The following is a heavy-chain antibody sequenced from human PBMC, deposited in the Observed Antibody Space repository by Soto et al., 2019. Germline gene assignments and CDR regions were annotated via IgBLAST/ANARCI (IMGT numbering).Heavy chain of an antibody. CDR1: GYTFTSYY. J-gene: IGHJ4*02. Sequence: QVQLVQSGAEVKKPGASVKVSCKASGYTFTSYYMHWVRQAPGQGLEWMGILNPSGGSTSYAQKLQGRVTMTRDTSTCNVSLQLSSLRSEDTAVYYCAQMPGYCSGGSCYSGDYWGQGTLVTVSS. CDR3: AQMPGYCSGGSCYSGDY. CDR2: LNPSGGST. V-gene: IGHV1-46*03. D-gene: IGHD2-15*01.